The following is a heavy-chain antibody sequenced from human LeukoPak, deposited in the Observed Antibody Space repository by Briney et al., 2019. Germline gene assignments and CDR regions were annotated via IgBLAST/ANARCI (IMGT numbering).Heavy chain of an antibody. V-gene: IGHV5-51*01. CDR1: GYSFTSYW. Sequence: GESLKISCKPSGYSFTSYWIGWVRQMPGKGLEWMGIIYPADSETRYSPSFQCQVTISVDKSISTAYLQWSSMKASDTDMYYCASGGWVGATVFDYWGQGTLVTVPS. J-gene: IGHJ4*02. D-gene: IGHD1-26*01. CDR3: ASGGWVGATVFDY. CDR2: IYPADSET.